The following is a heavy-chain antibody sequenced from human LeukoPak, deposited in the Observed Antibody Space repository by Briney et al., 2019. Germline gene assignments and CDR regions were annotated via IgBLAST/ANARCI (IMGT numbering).Heavy chain of an antibody. CDR1: GYTFTSYA. J-gene: IGHJ4*02. CDR2: INTNTGNP. V-gene: IGHV7-4-1*02. CDR3: ARGYYDATLGGLDY. D-gene: IGHD3-3*01. Sequence: ASVKVSCKASGYTFTSYAMNWVRQAPGQGLEWMGWINTNTGNPTYAQGFTGRFVFSLDTSVSTAYLQISSLKTEDTAVYYCARGYYDATLGGLDYWGQGTLVTVSS.